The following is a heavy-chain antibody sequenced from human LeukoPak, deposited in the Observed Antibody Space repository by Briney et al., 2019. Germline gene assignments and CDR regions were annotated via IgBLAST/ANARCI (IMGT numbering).Heavy chain of an antibody. D-gene: IGHD3-22*01. CDR3: ATRYYYDSSGYFLIDY. J-gene: IGHJ4*02. CDR1: GYSISSGYY. CDR2: IYHSGST. V-gene: IGHV4-38-2*02. Sequence: ASETLSLTCTVSGYSISSGYYWGWIRQPPGKGLEWIGSIYHSGSTYYNPSLKSRVTISVDTSKNQFSLKLSSVTAADTAVYYCATRYYYDSSGYFLIDYWGQGTLVTVSS.